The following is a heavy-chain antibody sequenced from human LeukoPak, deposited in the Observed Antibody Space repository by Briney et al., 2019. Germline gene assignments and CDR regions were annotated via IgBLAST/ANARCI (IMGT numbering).Heavy chain of an antibody. CDR2: INTNTGNP. V-gene: IGHV7-4-1*02. J-gene: IGHJ5*02. CDR1: GYTFTSYA. Sequence: ASVKVSCKASGYTFTSYAMNWVRQAPGQGLEWMGWINTNTGNPTYAQGFTGRFVFSLDTSVSTAYLQISSLKAEDTAVYYCARDRRILSLRSPTATPNWFDPWGQGTLVTVSS. D-gene: IGHD2-15*01. CDR3: ARDRRILSLRSPTATPNWFDP.